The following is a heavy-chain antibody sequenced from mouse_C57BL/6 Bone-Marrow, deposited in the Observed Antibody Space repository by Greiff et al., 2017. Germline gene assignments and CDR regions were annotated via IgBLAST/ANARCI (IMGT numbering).Heavy chain of an antibody. CDR1: GYTFTSYG. CDR2: IYPRSGNT. D-gene: IGHD2-4*01. V-gene: IGHV1-81*01. Sequence: VQLQQSGAELARPGASVKLSCKASGYTFTSYGISWVKQRTGQGLEWIGEIYPRSGNTYYNEKFKGKATLTADKSSSTAYMELRSLTSEDSAVYFCAKSDYYDYDWFAYWDRGTLVTVSA. CDR3: AKSDYYDYDWFAY. J-gene: IGHJ3*01.